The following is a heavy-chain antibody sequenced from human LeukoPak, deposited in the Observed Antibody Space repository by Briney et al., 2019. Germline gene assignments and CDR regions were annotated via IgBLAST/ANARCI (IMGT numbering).Heavy chain of an antibody. J-gene: IGHJ3*02. V-gene: IGHV3-23*01. Sequence: GGSLRLSCAVSGLTFNNFAMSWVRQAPGKGLEWVSSTSGSGHNTYYADSVQGRFTISRDNSKNTLFLQMNSLRADDTAVYHCAKDPNGDYVGAFDMWGQGTMVTVSS. CDR2: TSGSGHNT. CDR3: AKDPNGDYVGAFDM. CDR1: GLTFNNFA. D-gene: IGHD4-17*01.